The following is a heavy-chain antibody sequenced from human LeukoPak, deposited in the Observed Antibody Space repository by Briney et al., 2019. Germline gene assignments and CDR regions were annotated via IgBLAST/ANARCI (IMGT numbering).Heavy chain of an antibody. D-gene: IGHD6-13*01. Sequence: GASAKVSCKASGYTFTSYAMNWVRQAPGQGLEWMGWINTNTGNPTYAQGFTGRFVFSLDTSVSTAYLQISSLKAEDTAVYYCAREASIAAAGPRHDFDYWGQGTLVTVSS. V-gene: IGHV7-4-1*02. CDR3: AREASIAAAGPRHDFDY. CDR1: GYTFTSYA. J-gene: IGHJ4*02. CDR2: INTNTGNP.